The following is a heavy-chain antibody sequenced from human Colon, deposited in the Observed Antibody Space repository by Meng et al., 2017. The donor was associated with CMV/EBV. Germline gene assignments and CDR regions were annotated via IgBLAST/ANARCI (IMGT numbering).Heavy chain of an antibody. V-gene: IGHV1-46*01. J-gene: IGHJ4*02. D-gene: IGHD2-15*01. CDR3: TRDIVL. CDR1: GFTFSTKY. Sequence: QEQLVQSGAEVKKPGDSVKVSCKASGFTFSTKYIHWLRQASGQGFEWLGIIKPSGGSTGYAQKFQGRVTMTRDTSTSTVYMELSSLRSEDTSMSYCTRDIVLWGQGTLVTVSS. CDR2: IKPSGGST.